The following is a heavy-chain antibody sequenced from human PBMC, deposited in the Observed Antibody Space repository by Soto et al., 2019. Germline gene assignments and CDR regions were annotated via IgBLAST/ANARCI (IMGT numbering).Heavy chain of an antibody. D-gene: IGHD3-10*01. CDR3: ARAGEGSGSYYVDYYYGMDV. CDR2: IYYSGST. V-gene: IGHV4-31*03. J-gene: IGHJ6*02. Sequence: SETLSLTCTVSGGSISRGGYYWSWIRQHPGKGLEWIGYIYYSGSTYYNPSLKSRVTISVDTSKNQFSLKLSSVTAADTAVYYCARAGEGSGSYYVDYYYGMDVWGQGTTVTVSS. CDR1: GGSISRGGYY.